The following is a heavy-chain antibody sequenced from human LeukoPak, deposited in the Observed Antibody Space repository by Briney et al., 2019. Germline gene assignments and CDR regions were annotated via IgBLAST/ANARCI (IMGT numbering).Heavy chain of an antibody. J-gene: IGHJ4*02. CDR1: GYSFTSYW. Sequence: GESLKISCNGSGYSFTSYWIGWVRQMPGKGLEWMGIIYPGDSDTRYSPSFQGQVTISADKSISTAYLQWSSLKASDTAMYYCARLNRQYQLLDHIDYWGQGTLVTVSS. V-gene: IGHV5-51*01. CDR2: IYPGDSDT. D-gene: IGHD2-2*01. CDR3: ARLNRQYQLLDHIDY.